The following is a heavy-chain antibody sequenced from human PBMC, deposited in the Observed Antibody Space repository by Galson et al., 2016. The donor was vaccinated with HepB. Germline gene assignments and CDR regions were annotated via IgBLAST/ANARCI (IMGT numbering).Heavy chain of an antibody. D-gene: IGHD4/OR15-4a*01. CDR2: VNVDSGDT. V-gene: IGHV1-8*01. CDR1: GYTFTNYD. CDR3: ARMHDYERRAGNWFDP. J-gene: IGHJ5*02. Sequence: SVKVSCKASGYTFTNYDINWVRQAPGHGLEWMGWVNVDSGDTGYAQRFHGRVTMTRDTSIRTAYMEVSRLTSEDTAVYYCARMHDYERRAGNWFDPWGQGTLVTVSS.